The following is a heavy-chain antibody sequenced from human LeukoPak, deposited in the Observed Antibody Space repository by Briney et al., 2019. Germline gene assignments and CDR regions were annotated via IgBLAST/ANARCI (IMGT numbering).Heavy chain of an antibody. V-gene: IGHV3-23*01. Sequence: HPGGSLRLSCAASGFTFSSYAMSWVRQAPGKGLEWVSTISGSGGSTDYAESVKGRFTISRDNSKNTLYPQMNSLRAEDTAVYYCAKEQQLWLLGYFDYWGQGALVTVSS. J-gene: IGHJ4*02. CDR3: AKEQQLWLLGYFDY. CDR1: GFTFSSYA. CDR2: ISGSGGST. D-gene: IGHD5-18*01.